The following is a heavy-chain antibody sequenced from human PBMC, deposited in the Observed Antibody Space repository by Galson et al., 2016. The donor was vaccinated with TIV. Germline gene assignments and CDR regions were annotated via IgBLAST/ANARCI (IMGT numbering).Heavy chain of an antibody. J-gene: IGHJ4*02. V-gene: IGHV1-24*01. D-gene: IGHD2/OR15-2a*01. Sequence: QSGAEVKKPGESLKISCKVSGDSLSDLSMHWVRQAPGKGLEWMGGFDPEQHKKIYAQKLQGRVTLTEDTSTDTAFLELSSLSFEDTAVYYCASVAWFPGLSLDNWGQGTLVIVSS. CDR2: FDPEQHKK. CDR1: GDSLSDLS. CDR3: ASVAWFPGLSLDN.